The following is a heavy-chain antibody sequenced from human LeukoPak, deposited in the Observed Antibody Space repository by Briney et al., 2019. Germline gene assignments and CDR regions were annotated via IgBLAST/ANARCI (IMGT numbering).Heavy chain of an antibody. V-gene: IGHV4-34*01. D-gene: IGHD2-21*02. CDR3: ANRGSVVTAMSGHWFDP. CDR2: INHSEST. Sequence: SETLSLTCADYGGSFNNYYWSWIRQPPGKGLEWIGEINHSESTNYNPSLKSRVTISVDTSKNQFSLKLSSVAAADTAVYYCANRGSVVTAMSGHWFDPWGQGTLVTVSS. CDR1: GGSFNNYY. J-gene: IGHJ5*02.